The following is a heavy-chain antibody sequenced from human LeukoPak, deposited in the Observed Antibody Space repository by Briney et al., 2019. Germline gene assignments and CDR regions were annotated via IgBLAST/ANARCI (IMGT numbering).Heavy chain of an antibody. V-gene: IGHV4-61*02. CDR2: IYTSGST. J-gene: IGHJ4*02. D-gene: IGHD4-17*01. Sequence: PSGTLSLTCTVSGGSISSGSYYWSWIRQPAGKGLEWIGRIYTSGSTNYNPSLKSRVTISVDTSKNQLSLKLSSVTAADTAVYYCARVYGDSTGVDYWGQGTLVTVSS. CDR3: ARVYGDSTGVDY. CDR1: GGSISSGSYY.